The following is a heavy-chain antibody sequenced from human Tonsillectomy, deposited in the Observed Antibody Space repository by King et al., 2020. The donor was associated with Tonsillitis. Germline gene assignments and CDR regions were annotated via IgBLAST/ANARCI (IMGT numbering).Heavy chain of an antibody. V-gene: IGHV1-18*04. Sequence: VQLVQSGAEVKKPGASVKVSCKASGYTFINYGISWVRQAPGQGLEWMGWISGYNGNTNYAQKFQGRVIMTTDPSTTTAYMELRSLRSDDTAVYYCARDSGAATAYYYYFFMDVWGKGTTVTVSS. CDR2: ISGYNGNT. CDR1: GYTFINYG. J-gene: IGHJ6*03. D-gene: IGHD1-26*01. CDR3: ARDSGAATAYYYYFFMDV.